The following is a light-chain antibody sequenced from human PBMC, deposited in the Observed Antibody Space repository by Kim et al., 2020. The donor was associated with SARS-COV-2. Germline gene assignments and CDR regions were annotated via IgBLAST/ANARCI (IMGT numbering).Light chain of an antibody. CDR2: EVN. J-gene: IGLJ2*01. CDR3: CSFGSGFTLL. Sequence: GQSITISCTGTGSEVGTYDLVSWYQHHPGKAPKLIIYEVNKRTSGLSNRFSGSKSGHTASLTISGLQAEDEADYYCCSFGSGFTLLFGGGTQLTVL. CDR1: GSEVGTYDL. V-gene: IGLV2-23*02.